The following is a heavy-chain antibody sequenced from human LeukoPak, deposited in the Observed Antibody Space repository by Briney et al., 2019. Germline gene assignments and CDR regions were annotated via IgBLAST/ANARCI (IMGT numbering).Heavy chain of an antibody. CDR1: GYTFTSYG. Sequence: ASVKVSCKASGYTFTSYGISWVRQAPGQGLEWMGWISAYNGNTNYAQELQGRVTMTTDTSTSTAYMELRSLRSDDTAVYYCARDFRVSSSWYRQGFDYWGQGTLVTVSS. CDR2: ISAYNGNT. CDR3: ARDFRVSSSWYRQGFDY. D-gene: IGHD6-13*01. J-gene: IGHJ4*02. V-gene: IGHV1-18*01.